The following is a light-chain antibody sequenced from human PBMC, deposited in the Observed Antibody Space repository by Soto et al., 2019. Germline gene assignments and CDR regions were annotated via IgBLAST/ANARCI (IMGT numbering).Light chain of an antibody. CDR3: SSYTTTYTYV. Sequence: QSALTQPASVSGSPGQSITISCTGTSSDVGGYNYVSWYQQHPGKAPKLMIYEVSHRPSGVSNRFSGSKSGNTASLTISGLQAEDEADYYCSSYTTTYTYVFGTGTKLTVL. CDR2: EVS. CDR1: SSDVGGYNY. V-gene: IGLV2-14*01. J-gene: IGLJ1*01.